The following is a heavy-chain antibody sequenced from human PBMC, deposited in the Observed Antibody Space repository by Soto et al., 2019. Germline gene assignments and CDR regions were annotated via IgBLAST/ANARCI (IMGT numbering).Heavy chain of an antibody. CDR1: GTSVSSDILA. V-gene: IGHV6-1*01. Sequence: SQTLEVTPAVSGTSVSSDILAWHCIRQSPSRGLEWLGRTYYRSTWKNDYAISVRSRMTINPDTSKNQVSLQLNSVTPEDTGVYYCARVSHLGRGLNSWGQGTMVTVSS. J-gene: IGHJ4*02. D-gene: IGHD3-10*01. CDR2: TYYRSTWKN. CDR3: ARVSHLGRGLNS.